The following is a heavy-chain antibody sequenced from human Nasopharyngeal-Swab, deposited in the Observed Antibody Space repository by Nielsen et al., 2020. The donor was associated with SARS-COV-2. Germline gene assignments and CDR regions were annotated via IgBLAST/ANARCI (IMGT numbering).Heavy chain of an antibody. CDR2: IYYSATT. D-gene: IGHD2-8*01. V-gene: IGHV4-39*01. J-gene: IGHJ5*02. CDR3: ARTARSTYCTTAACPPKVQWFDP. Sequence: WIRQPPGKGLEWIGSIYYSATTYYNPSLKSRATLSVDRSKNQFSLKLSSVTAADTAVYYCARTARSTYCTTAACPPKVQWFDPWGQGNLVTVSS.